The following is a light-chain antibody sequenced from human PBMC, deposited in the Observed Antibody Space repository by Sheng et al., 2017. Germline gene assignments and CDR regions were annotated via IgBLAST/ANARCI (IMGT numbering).Light chain of an antibody. J-gene: IGKJ1*01. CDR3: QQRSNWPT. V-gene: IGKV3-11*01. CDR1: QSVSSN. CDR2: DAS. Sequence: EIVMTQSPATLSVSPGERATLSCRASQSVSSNLAWYQQKPGQPPRLLIYDASNRATGIPARFSGSGSGTDFTLTISSLEPEDFAVYYCQQRSNWPTFGQGTKVEIK.